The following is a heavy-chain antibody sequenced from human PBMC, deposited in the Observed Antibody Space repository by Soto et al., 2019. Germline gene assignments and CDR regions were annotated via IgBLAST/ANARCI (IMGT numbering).Heavy chain of an antibody. D-gene: IGHD2-2*01. CDR2: ISAYNGNT. Sequence: ASVKVSCKASGYTFTSYGISWVRQAPGQGLEWMGWISAYNGNTNYAQKLQGRVTMTTDTSTSTAYMELRSLRSDDTAVYYCARFIVVVPGTYYYYGMDVWGQGTTVTVSS. V-gene: IGHV1-18*04. CDR3: ARFIVVVPGTYYYYGMDV. CDR1: GYTFTSYG. J-gene: IGHJ6*02.